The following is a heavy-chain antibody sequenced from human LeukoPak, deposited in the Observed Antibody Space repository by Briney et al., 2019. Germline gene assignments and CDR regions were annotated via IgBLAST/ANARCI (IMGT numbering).Heavy chain of an antibody. CDR3: ARDSFRIMDV. J-gene: IGHJ6*02. CDR2: ISYDGSNK. V-gene: IGHV3-30*04. CDR1: GFTFSSYA. D-gene: IGHD2-15*01. Sequence: GGSLRLSCAASGFTFSSYAMHWVRQAPGKGLEWVAVISYDGSNKYYADSVKGRFTISRDSSKNTLYLQMNSLRAEDTAVYYCARDSFRIMDVWGQGTTVTVSS.